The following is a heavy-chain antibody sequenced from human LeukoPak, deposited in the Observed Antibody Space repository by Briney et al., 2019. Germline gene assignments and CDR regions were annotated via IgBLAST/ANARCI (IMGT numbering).Heavy chain of an antibody. CDR1: GFTFSSYA. Sequence: GRSLRLSCAASGFTFSSYAMHWVRQAPGKGLEWVAVISYDGSNKYYADSVKGRFTISRDNSKNTLYLQMNSLRAEDTAVYYCARDRAAAGYSYYFDYWGQGTLDTVSS. CDR3: ARDRAAAGYSYYFDY. J-gene: IGHJ4*02. CDR2: ISYDGSNK. D-gene: IGHD6-13*01. V-gene: IGHV3-30-3*01.